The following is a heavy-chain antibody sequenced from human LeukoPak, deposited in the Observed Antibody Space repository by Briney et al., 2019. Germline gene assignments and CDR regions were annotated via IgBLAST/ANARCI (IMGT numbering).Heavy chain of an antibody. V-gene: IGHV3-21*04. Sequence: GGSLRLSCAASGFTFTSYAMSWVRQAPGKGLEWVSSISSSSSYIYYANSVKGRFTISRDNAKNSLYLQMNSLRAEDTAVYYCARRYQVGATPSYFDYWGQGTLVTVSS. J-gene: IGHJ4*02. D-gene: IGHD1-26*01. CDR3: ARRYQVGATPSYFDY. CDR1: GFTFTSYA. CDR2: ISSSSSYI.